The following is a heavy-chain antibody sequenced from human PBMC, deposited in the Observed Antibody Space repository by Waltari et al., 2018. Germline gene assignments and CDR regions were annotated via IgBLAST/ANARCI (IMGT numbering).Heavy chain of an antibody. CDR1: GGSISSSSYY. V-gene: IGHV4-39*01. J-gene: IGHJ4*02. D-gene: IGHD6-6*01. Sequence: QLQLQESGPGLVKPSETLSLTCTVSGGSISSSSYYWGWIRQPPGKGLEWIGSIYYSGSTYYNPSLKSRVTISVDTSKTQFSLKLSAVTAADTAVYYCARRTTSSIAARPYDYWGQGTLVTVSS. CDR3: ARRTTSSIAARPYDY. CDR2: IYYSGST.